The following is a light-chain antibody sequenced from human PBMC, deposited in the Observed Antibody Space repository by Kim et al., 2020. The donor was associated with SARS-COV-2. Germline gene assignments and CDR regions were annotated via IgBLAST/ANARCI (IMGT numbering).Light chain of an antibody. J-gene: IGLJ2*01. Sequence: QSALTQPASVSGSPGQSITISCTGTSSDVGAYNYISWYQQYPGKAPKLMIYDVSKRPSGVSNRFSGSKSGNTASLTISGLQPEDEGDYYCASYTSNTSPLFGGGTKL. CDR3: ASYTSNTSPL. V-gene: IGLV2-14*01. CDR2: DVS. CDR1: SSDVGAYNY.